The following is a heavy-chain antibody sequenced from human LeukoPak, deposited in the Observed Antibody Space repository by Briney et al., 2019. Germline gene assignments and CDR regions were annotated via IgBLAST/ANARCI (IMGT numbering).Heavy chain of an antibody. Sequence: KPSETLSLTCTVSGGSISNNYWNWIRLPPGKELEWIGYIYYTGSTHYNPSLKSRVTIFLDTSKSQFSLKLTSVTAADTAVYYCAKARDSNIWYPFDYWGQGTLVTVSS. D-gene: IGHD6-13*01. J-gene: IGHJ4*02. CDR1: GGSISNNY. CDR2: IYYTGST. CDR3: AKARDSNIWYPFDY. V-gene: IGHV4-59*01.